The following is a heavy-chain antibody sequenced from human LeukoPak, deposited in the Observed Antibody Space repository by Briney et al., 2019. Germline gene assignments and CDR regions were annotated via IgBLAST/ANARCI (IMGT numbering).Heavy chain of an antibody. D-gene: IGHD1-1*01. J-gene: IGHJ4*02. Sequence: ASVKVSCKASGYTFTGYYMHWVRQAPGQGPEWMGRINPNSGGTNYAQKFQGRVTMTRDTSISTAYMELSRLRSDDTAVYYCARALYNWNDVAFDYWGQGTLVTVSS. CDR3: ARALYNWNDVAFDY. V-gene: IGHV1-2*06. CDR2: INPNSGGT. CDR1: GYTFTGYY.